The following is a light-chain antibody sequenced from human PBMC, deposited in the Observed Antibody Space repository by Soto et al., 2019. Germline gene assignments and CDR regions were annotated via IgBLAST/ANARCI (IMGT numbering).Light chain of an antibody. CDR1: QSVSIY. CDR2: DAS. J-gene: IGKJ4*01. V-gene: IGKV3-11*01. CDR3: QQRSKSLT. Sequence: EVVLTQSPATLSLSPGERATLSCRASQSVSIYLAWYQQKPGQAPRLLIYDASKRATGIPATFSGSGSGTDFTLTISSLEPEDFAVYYCQQRSKSLTFGGGTKVDIK.